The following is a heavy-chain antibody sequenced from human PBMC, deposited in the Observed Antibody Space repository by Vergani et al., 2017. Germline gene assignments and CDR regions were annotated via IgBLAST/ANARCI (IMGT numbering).Heavy chain of an antibody. V-gene: IGHV4-61*02. J-gene: IGHJ6*02. CDR2: FYTGGGT. CDR1: GASISSGSYY. CDR3: ARDPLYSNTWPFLLLEMDV. Sequence: QVQLQESGPGLVRPSQTLSLTCTVSGASISSGSYYWSWFRQPAGKRLEWIGRFYTGGGTNYNPSLKSRVTISVDTSKIQFSLQLSSVTAADTAVYYCARDPLYSNTWPFLLLEMDVWGQGTTVTVSS. D-gene: IGHD6-13*01.